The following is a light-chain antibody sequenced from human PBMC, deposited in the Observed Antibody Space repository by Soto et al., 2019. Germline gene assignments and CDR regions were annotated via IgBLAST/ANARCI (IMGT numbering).Light chain of an antibody. CDR2: GAS. CDR3: EQYGSSPWT. V-gene: IGKV3-20*01. J-gene: IGKJ1*01. Sequence: ETVLTQSPGTLSLSPGDRATLSGRASQTIRANYLAWYRQTPGQAPRLLIYGASNRATGIADRFSGSGIGTSFTLIISRLEPEDFALYYCEQYGSSPWTFGEGTKVEIK. CDR1: QTIRANY.